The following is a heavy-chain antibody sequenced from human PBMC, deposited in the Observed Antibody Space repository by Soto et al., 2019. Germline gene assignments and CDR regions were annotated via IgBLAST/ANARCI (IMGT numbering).Heavy chain of an antibody. CDR3: ARRYYGSGSYYMDY. J-gene: IGHJ4*02. CDR1: GGSISSSSYY. CDR2: IYYSGST. V-gene: IGHV4-39*01. Sequence: PSETLSLTCTVSGGSISSSSYYWGWIRQTPGKGLEWIGSIYYSGSTYYNPSLQSRVTISVDTSRNQFSLKLSSVTAADTALYYCARRYYGSGSYYMDYWGQGTLVTVSS. D-gene: IGHD3-10*01.